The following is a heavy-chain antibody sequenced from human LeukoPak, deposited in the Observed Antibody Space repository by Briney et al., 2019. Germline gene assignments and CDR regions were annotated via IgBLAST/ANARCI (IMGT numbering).Heavy chain of an antibody. CDR1: GFTFGRYW. D-gene: IGHD3-3*01. J-gene: IGHJ4*02. CDR3: TTNPIGGFDY. Sequence: GGSLRLSCAASGFTFGRYWMHWVRQAPGKGLVWVSRINSDGSSTSYADSVKGRFTIPRDNAKNTLYVQMNSLRAEDTAVYYCTTNPIGGFDYWGQGTLVTVSS. V-gene: IGHV3-74*01. CDR2: INSDGSST.